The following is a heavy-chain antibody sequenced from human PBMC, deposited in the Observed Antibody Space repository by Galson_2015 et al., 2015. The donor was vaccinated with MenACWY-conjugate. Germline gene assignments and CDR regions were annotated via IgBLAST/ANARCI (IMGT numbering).Heavy chain of an antibody. CDR2: ISSSRPYT. V-gene: IGHV3-11*06. Sequence: SLRLSCAASGFTFSDFYMSWIRQAPGKGLEWVSSISSSRPYTYYADSVKGRFTISRDNAKNSLYLQMNSLRAEDTAVYYCARGNIVLDYWGQGTLITVSS. CDR3: ARGNIVLDY. CDR1: GFTFSDFY. J-gene: IGHJ4*02. D-gene: IGHD5-12*01.